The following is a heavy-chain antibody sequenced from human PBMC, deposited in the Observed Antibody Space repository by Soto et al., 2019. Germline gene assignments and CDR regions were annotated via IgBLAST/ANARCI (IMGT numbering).Heavy chain of an antibody. CDR2: ISGSGGDT. CDR3: ARPRGYGVFDAYDI. D-gene: IGHD4-17*01. V-gene: IGHV3-23*01. J-gene: IGHJ3*02. CDR1: GFTFSTYA. Sequence: VGSLRLSCAASGFTFSTYAMNWVRQAPGKGLEWVSAISGSGGDTFYADSVKGRFTISRDNSIGTLYLQMSRLRTEDTAIYYCARPRGYGVFDAYDIWGQGAMVTVSS.